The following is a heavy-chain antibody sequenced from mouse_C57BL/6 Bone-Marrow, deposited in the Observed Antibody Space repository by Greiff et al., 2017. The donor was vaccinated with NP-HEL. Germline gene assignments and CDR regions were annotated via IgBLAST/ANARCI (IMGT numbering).Heavy chain of an antibody. J-gene: IGHJ3*01. CDR3: ARQLLLAWFAY. CDR2: ISSGGSYT. CDR1: GFTFSSYG. Sequence: EVQGVESGGDLVKPGGSLKLSCAASGFTFSSYGMSWVRQTPDKRLEWVGTISSGGSYTYYPDSVKGRITISRDNAKNTLYLQMSSLKSEDTAMYYCARQLLLAWFAYWGQGTLVTVSA. D-gene: IGHD1-1*01. V-gene: IGHV5-6*01.